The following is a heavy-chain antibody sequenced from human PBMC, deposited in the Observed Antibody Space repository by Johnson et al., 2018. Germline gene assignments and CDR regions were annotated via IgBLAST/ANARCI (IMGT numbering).Heavy chain of an antibody. CDR2: ISSSTSTI. J-gene: IGHJ3*02. CDR3: LVGAFDI. CDR1: GFTFNNYG. Sequence: EVQLVQSGGGVVQPGRSLRLSCAASGFTFNNYGMHWVRQAPGKGLEWVSYISSSTSTIYYADSVKGRFTISRDNAKNSLYLQMNSLRAEDTAVYYCLVGAFDIWGQGTMVTVSS. D-gene: IGHD2-15*01. V-gene: IGHV3-48*01.